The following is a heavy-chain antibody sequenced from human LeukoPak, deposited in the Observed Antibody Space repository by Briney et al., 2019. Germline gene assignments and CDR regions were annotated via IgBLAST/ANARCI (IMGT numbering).Heavy chain of an antibody. CDR1: GYTFTSFY. CDR3: AREPSDGYNYYFDF. D-gene: IGHD5-24*01. V-gene: IGHV1-46*01. J-gene: IGHJ4*02. Sequence: GASVKVSCKASGYTFTSFYMHWVQQAPGQGLEWMGIINPSGGSTSYAQKFQGRVTMTRDTSTSTVYMELSSLRSEDTAVYYCAREPSDGYNYYFDFWGQGTLGTVSA. CDR2: INPSGGST.